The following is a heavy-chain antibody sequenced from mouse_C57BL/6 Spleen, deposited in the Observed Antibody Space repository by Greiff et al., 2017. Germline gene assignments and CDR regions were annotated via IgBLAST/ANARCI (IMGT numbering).Heavy chain of an antibody. V-gene: IGHV1-80*01. CDR3: ARRGHYYGSSSYFDV. CDR1: GYAFSSYW. D-gene: IGHD1-1*01. Sequence: QVQLQQSGAELVKPGASVKISCKASGYAFSSYWMNWVKQRPGKGLEWIGQIYPGDGDTNYNGKFKGKATLTADKSSSTAYMQLSSLTSEDSAVYFCARRGHYYGSSSYFDVWGTGTTVTVSS. CDR2: IYPGDGDT. J-gene: IGHJ1*03.